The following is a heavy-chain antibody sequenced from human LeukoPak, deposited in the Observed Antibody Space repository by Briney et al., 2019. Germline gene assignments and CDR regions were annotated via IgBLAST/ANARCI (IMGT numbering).Heavy chain of an antibody. CDR2: ISWDGGST. CDR3: AKNSCTNGVCHSDY. Sequence: GGSLRLSCAASGFTFDDYAMHWVRQAPGKGLEWVSLISWDGGSTYYADSVKDRFTISRDNSKNSLYLQMNSLRAEDTALYYCAKNSCTNGVCHSDYWGRGTLVTVSS. D-gene: IGHD2-8*01. CDR1: GFTFDDYA. J-gene: IGHJ4*02. V-gene: IGHV3-43D*04.